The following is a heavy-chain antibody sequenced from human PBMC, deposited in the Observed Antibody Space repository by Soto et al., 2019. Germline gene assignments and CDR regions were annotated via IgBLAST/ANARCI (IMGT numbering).Heavy chain of an antibody. D-gene: IGHD6-6*01. Sequence: ASVKVSCKASGYTFTTYGITWVRQAPGQGLEWMGWISAYDGSTNYAQKFQGRVSMTTDSSTNTAYMDLRSLRSDDTALYYCARDPASAYSTSSFDFWGPGSLVTVSS. V-gene: IGHV1-18*04. CDR3: ARDPASAYSTSSFDF. J-gene: IGHJ4*02. CDR2: ISAYDGST. CDR1: GYTFTTYG.